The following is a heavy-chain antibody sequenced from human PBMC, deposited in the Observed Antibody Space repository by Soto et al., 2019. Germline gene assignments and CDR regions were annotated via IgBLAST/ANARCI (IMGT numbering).Heavy chain of an antibody. Sequence: SETLSLTCTVSGGSLSSYYWSWIRQPPGKGLEWIGYIYYSGSTNYNPSLKSRVTISVDTSKNQFSLKLSSVTAADTAVYYCARVPTIVGAIDYWGQGTLVTVSS. D-gene: IGHD1-26*01. J-gene: IGHJ4*02. CDR1: GGSLSSYY. CDR2: IYYSGST. CDR3: ARVPTIVGAIDY. V-gene: IGHV4-59*01.